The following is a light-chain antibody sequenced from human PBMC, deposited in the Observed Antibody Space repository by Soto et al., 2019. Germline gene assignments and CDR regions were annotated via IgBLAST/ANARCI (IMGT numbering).Light chain of an antibody. CDR3: TSYTGSSTLVV. CDR1: SSDVGGYNY. V-gene: IGLV2-14*03. J-gene: IGLJ1*01. Sequence: QSVLPQPASVSGSPGQSITISCTGTSSDVGGYNYVSWYQHHPGNAPKLMIYDVSNRPSGVSNRFSGSKSGNTASLTISGLQAEDEADYYCTSYTGSSTLVVFGTGTKVTVL. CDR2: DVS.